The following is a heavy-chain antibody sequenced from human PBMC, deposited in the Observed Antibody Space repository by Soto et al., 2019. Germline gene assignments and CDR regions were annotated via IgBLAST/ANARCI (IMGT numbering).Heavy chain of an antibody. CDR3: ARDRDGDEDFDS. V-gene: IGHV3-48*02. D-gene: IGHD2-15*01. J-gene: IGHJ4*02. CDR1: GFTINTYD. Sequence: GGSLRLSCEASGFTINTYDMNWVRQAPGKGLEWISFISSTSPTTSYADSVRGRFTISRDDARNSLYLQMNSLRDDDTAVYYCARDRDGDEDFDSWGQGTLVTVSS. CDR2: ISSTSPTT.